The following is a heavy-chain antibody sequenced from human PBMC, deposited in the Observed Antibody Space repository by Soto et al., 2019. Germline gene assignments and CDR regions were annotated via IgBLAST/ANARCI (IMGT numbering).Heavy chain of an antibody. CDR3: ARGGWLDYP. J-gene: IGHJ5*02. D-gene: IGHD6-19*01. V-gene: IGHV4-59*02. Sequence: LSXSCTVSVSSVRGYYLSWMRKPRGKGLEGNGCIDYSGSTNYNPSLKSRVTISVHTSKNQSSLKMSSLTAADTAVYYCARGGWLDYPWGQGTLVTLSP. CDR1: VSSVRGYY. CDR2: IDYSGST.